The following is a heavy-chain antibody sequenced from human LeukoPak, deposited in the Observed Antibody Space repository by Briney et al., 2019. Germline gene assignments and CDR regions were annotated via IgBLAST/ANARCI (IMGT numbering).Heavy chain of an antibody. CDR2: IYYSGST. V-gene: IGHV4-61*08. J-gene: IGHJ5*02. CDR1: GGSISSGGYY. Sequence: SETLSLTCTVSGGSISSGGYYWSWIRQHPGKGLEWIGYIYYSGSTNYNPSLKSRVTISVDTSKNQFSLKLSSVTAADTAVYYCAGWRGQWLVSTYNWFDPWGQGTLVTVSS. CDR3: AGWRGQWLVSTYNWFDP. D-gene: IGHD6-19*01.